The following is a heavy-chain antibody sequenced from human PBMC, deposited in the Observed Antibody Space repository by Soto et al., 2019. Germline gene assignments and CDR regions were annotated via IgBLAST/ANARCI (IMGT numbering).Heavy chain of an antibody. CDR3: VKGPRMAAANRYYGMDI. D-gene: IGHD2-15*01. CDR1: GFSFSPYG. V-gene: IGHV3-30*18. Sequence: QVHLVDSGGGVVQPGRSLRLSCADSGFSFSPYGFHWARQAPGKGLEWLALVSYDGRNNFYADSVKGRFTISRDNTKNTVYLQMNSPRAEDTAVYYCVKGPRMAAANRYYGMDICGHGTTVTVS. CDR2: VSYDGRNN. J-gene: IGHJ6*02.